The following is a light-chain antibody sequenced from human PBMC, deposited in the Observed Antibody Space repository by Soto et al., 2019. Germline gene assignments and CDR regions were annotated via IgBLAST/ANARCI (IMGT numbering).Light chain of an antibody. CDR3: QVWDSSSDHPGV. J-gene: IGLJ3*02. CDR2: YDS. Sequence: SYELTQPPSVSVAPGKTARITCGGNNIGSKSVHWYQQKPGQAPVLVIYYDSDRPSGSPERFSGSNSGNTDTLTISRVEAEDEADYYCQVWDSSSDHPGVFGGGTKLTVL. CDR1: NIGSKS. V-gene: IGLV3-21*04.